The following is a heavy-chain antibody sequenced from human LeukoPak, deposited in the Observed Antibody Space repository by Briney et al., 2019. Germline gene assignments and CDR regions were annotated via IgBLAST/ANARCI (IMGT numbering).Heavy chain of an antibody. D-gene: IGHD5-12*01. Sequence: ASVKVSCKASGHTFTDYYIHWVRQAPGQGLEWMGWINPNSGGTNYAQKFQGRVTMTRDTSISTAYMELSRLRSDDTAVYYCARGAVATTAYYYYGMDVWGQGTTVTVSS. CDR1: GHTFTDYY. V-gene: IGHV1-2*02. CDR2: INPNSGGT. J-gene: IGHJ6*02. CDR3: ARGAVATTAYYYYGMDV.